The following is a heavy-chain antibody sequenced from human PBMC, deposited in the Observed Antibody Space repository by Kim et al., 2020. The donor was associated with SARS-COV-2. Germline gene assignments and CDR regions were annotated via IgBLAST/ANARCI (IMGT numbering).Heavy chain of an antibody. V-gene: IGHV4-39*01. CDR1: GGSISSSSYY. D-gene: IGHD6-19*01. CDR3: ARHGRGVAVAPVDY. CDR2: IYYSGST. J-gene: IGHJ4*02. Sequence: SETLSLTCTVSGGSISSSSYYWGWIRQPPGKGLEWIGSIYYSGSTYYNPSLKSRVTISVDTSKNQFSLKLSSVTAADTAVYYCARHGRGVAVAPVDYWGQGTLVTVSS.